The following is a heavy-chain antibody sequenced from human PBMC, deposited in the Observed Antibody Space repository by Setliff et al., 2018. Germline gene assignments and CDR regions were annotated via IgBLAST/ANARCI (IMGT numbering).Heavy chain of an antibody. J-gene: IGHJ6*02. Sequence: SETLSLTCTVYGGSFTNYYWGWIRQSPGKGLEWIGEINHSGSTNYNPSLKSRLTISVDASTNQFSLNLRSVTAADAAVYYCVRDRTAYSYGLDVWGQGTTVTVSS. CDR1: GGSFTNYY. CDR2: INHSGST. CDR3: VRDRTAYSYGLDV. D-gene: IGHD5-18*01. V-gene: IGHV4-34*01.